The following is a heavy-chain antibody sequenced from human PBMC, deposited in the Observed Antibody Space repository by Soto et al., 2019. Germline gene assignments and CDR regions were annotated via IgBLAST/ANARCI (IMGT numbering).Heavy chain of an antibody. J-gene: IGHJ5*02. CDR3: ARVLRGVVNWFDP. V-gene: IGHV1-18*01. CDR2: IATYNSNK. Sequence: ASVKVSCKTSGDTFTNFGLSWVRQAPGQGLEWMGWIATYNSNKNYAQKFQGRLTLTTDTSTSTGYMELKSLEYDDTAVYYCARVLRGVVNWFDPWGQGTLVTVSS. CDR1: GDTFTNFG. D-gene: IGHD3-10*01.